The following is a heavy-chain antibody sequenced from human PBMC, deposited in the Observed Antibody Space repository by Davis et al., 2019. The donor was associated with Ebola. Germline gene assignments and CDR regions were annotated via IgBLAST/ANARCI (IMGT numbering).Heavy chain of an antibody. CDR3: ARGISGGTVTLGD. CDR1: GFTVSSNY. Sequence: PSETLSLTCAASGFTVSSNYMSWVRQAPGKGLEWVAVIYSSGRTFYADSVKGRFTISRDNSNNTLYIQMDTLRSEDTAVYHCARGISGGTVTLGDWGQGTLVTVSS. J-gene: IGHJ1*01. V-gene: IGHV3-66*02. CDR2: IYSSGRT. D-gene: IGHD3-16*01.